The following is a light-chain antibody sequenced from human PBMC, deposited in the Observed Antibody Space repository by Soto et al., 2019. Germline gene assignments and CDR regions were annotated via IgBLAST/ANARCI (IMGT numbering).Light chain of an antibody. CDR1: QGIRNY. CDR2: AAS. V-gene: IGKV1-27*01. Sequence: DMQMTQSPSSLSASLGDRVTISCRASQGIRNYLAWYQQKPGKVPKLLIFAASTLQSGVPSRFSGSGSGTDFTLTISSLQPEDVATYYCQKYNSAPRTFGQGTKVEIK. CDR3: QKYNSAPRT. J-gene: IGKJ1*01.